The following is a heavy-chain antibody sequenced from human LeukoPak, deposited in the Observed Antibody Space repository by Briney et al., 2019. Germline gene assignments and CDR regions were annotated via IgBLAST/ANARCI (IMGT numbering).Heavy chain of an antibody. Sequence: PGGSLRLSCAASGFTFSRYWMHWVRQAPGKGLVWVSRINTDGSSTSYADSVKGRLTISRDNAKNTLYLQMNSLRVEDTAVYYCTRGYPIFDYWGQGTLVTVSS. CDR3: TRGYPIFDY. J-gene: IGHJ4*02. D-gene: IGHD3-16*02. CDR2: INTDGSST. CDR1: GFTFSRYW. V-gene: IGHV3-74*01.